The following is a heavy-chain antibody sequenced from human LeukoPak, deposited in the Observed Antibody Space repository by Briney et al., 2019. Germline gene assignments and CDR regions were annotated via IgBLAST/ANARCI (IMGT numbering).Heavy chain of an antibody. V-gene: IGHV4-34*01. D-gene: IGHD3-3*01. CDR3: ARGRTSENWFDP. CDR1: GGSFSGYY. Sequence: SETLSLTCAVYGGSFSGYYWSWIRQPPGKGLEWIGEINHSGSTNYNPSLKSRVTISVDTSKNQFSLKLSSVTAADTAVYYCARGRTSENWFDPWGQGTLVTVSS. J-gene: IGHJ5*02. CDR2: INHSGST.